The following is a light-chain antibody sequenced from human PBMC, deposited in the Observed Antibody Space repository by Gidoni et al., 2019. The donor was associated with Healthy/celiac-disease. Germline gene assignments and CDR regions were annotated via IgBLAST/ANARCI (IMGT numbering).Light chain of an antibody. CDR1: QSVSIK. Sequence: EIVMTHSPSTLSVSPGERAILSCRASQSVSIKLAWYQQKPGQAPRLLIYGASTRATGIPARFSGSGSGTEFTITISRLQSEDIAVYYCQQYNNWTLYTFGQGTKLEIK. V-gene: IGKV3-15*01. CDR3: QQYNNWTLYT. CDR2: GAS. J-gene: IGKJ2*01.